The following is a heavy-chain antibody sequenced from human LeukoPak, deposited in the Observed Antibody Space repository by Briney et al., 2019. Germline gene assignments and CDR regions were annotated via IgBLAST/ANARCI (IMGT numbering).Heavy chain of an antibody. D-gene: IGHD3-3*01. CDR1: GFTFSSYA. J-gene: IGHJ6*02. CDR3: ARDGSGYTQGDYYYYGMDV. V-gene: IGHV3-30*14. Sequence: PGGSLRLSCAASGFTFSSYAMHWVRQAPGKGLEWVAVISYDGSNKYYADSVKGRFTISRDNSKNTLYPQMNSLRAEDTAVYYCARDGSGYTQGDYYYYGMDVWGQGTTVTVSS. CDR2: ISYDGSNK.